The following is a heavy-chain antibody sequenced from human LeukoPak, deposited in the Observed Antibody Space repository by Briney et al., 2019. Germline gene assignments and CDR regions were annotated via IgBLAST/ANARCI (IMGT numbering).Heavy chain of an antibody. CDR1: GFTVSSNY. J-gene: IGHJ4*02. CDR2: IYSGGST. V-gene: IGHV3-53*01. CDR3: AKDPSAVTTYYYDSSGYYGY. Sequence: GGSLRLSCAASGFTVSSNYMSWVRQAPGKGLEWVSVIYSGGSTYYADSVKGRFTISRDNSKNTLYLQMNSLRAEDTAVYYCAKDPSAVTTYYYDSSGYYGYWGQGTLVTVSS. D-gene: IGHD3-22*01.